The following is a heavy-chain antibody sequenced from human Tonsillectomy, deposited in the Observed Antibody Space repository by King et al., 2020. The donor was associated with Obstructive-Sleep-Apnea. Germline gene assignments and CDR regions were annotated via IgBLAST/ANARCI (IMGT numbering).Heavy chain of an antibody. CDR3: VRVGYSSGHFDF. D-gene: IGHD6-19*01. Sequence: VQLVESGGRVVRPGGSLRLSCAASGFTFDDHGMSWVRHAPGKGLEWVSGINWNAGNTGYADSVRGRFTISRDNARNSLYLQMNSLRAEDTAFYYCVRVGYSSGHFDFWGQGTLVTVSS. V-gene: IGHV3-20*04. CDR1: GFTFDDHG. CDR2: INWNAGNT. J-gene: IGHJ4*02.